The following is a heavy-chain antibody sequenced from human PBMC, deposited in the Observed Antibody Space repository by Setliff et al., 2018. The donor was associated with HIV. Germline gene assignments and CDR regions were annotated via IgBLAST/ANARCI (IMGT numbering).Heavy chain of an antibody. J-gene: IGHJ5*02. Sequence: GASVKVSCKVSGYTLSELSMHWVRQAPGKGLEWMGGFDPEDVETIYAEKFQGRVTMTEDTSTDTAYMELTSLTSEDTAMYFCAGVPGGGGNWFDPWGQGTLVTVSS. CDR3: AGVPGGGGNWFDP. CDR1: GYTLSELS. CDR2: FDPEDVET. V-gene: IGHV1-24*01. D-gene: IGHD3-16*01.